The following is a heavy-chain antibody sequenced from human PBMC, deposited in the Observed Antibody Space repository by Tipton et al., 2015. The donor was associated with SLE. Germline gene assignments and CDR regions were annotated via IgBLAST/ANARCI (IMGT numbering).Heavy chain of an antibody. CDR2: IYYSGST. J-gene: IGHJ4*02. D-gene: IGHD7-27*01. V-gene: IGHV4-39*07. CDR1: GGSISSSSYX. CDR3: AHANWGTNFAY. Sequence: LRLSCTVSGGSISSSSYXXXWIRQPPGKGLEWIGIIYYSGSTYYNPSLENRVTISVDTSKNQFSLKLSSVTAADTAVFYCAHANWGTNFAYXGQGTLVTXSS.